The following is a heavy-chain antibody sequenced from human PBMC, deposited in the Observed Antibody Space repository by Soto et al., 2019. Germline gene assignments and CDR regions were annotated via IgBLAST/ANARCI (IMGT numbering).Heavy chain of an antibody. J-gene: IGHJ6*02. CDR1: GGSISSGGYS. CDR3: ARDRYGYSSSPSDYYYYYGMDV. V-gene: IGHV4-30-2*01. D-gene: IGHD6-6*01. CDR2: IYHSGST. Sequence: PSETLSLTCAVSGGSISSGGYSCNWIRQPPGKGLEWIGYIYHSGSTYYNPSLKSRVTISVDRSKNQFSLKLSSVTAADTAVYYCARDRYGYSSSPSDYYYYYGMDVWGQGTTVTVSS.